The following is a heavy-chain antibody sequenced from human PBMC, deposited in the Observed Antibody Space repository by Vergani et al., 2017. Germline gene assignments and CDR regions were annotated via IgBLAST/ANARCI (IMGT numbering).Heavy chain of an antibody. V-gene: IGHV4-39*01. D-gene: IGHD6-19*01. J-gene: IGHJ4*02. CDR2: IHYSGST. CDR3: GGHGAVAGTGGNFDY. Sequence: QLQLQESGPGLVKPSETLSLTCTVSGGSISSSSYYWGWIRQPPGKGLEWIGSIHYSGSTYYNPSLKSRVTISVDTSKNQFALKLSPVTAAATAVYYCGGHGAVAGTGGNFDYWGQGTLVTVSS. CDR1: GGSISSSSYY.